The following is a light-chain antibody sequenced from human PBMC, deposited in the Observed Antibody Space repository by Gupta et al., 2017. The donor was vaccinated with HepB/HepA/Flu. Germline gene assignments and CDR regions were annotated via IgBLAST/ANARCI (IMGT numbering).Light chain of an antibody. CDR2: GAS. CDR1: QSVSSN. J-gene: IGKJ1*01. CDR3: QQDNTLWT. V-gene: IGKV3-15*01. Sequence: EIVMTQSPATLSVSPGERATLSCRASQSVSSNLAWYQQKPGQAPRLIIYGASNRATGITDRFSGSGEGKEFTLTSSRRQYEDCAVYYGQQDNTLWTFGQGTKVEIK.